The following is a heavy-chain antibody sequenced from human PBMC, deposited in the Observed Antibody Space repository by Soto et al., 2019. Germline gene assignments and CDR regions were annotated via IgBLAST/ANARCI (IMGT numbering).Heavy chain of an antibody. D-gene: IGHD5-18*01. Sequence: SVKVSCKASGGTFSSYAISWVRQAPGQGLEWMGGIIPIFGTANYAQKFQGRVTITADESTSTAYMELSSLRSEDTAVYYCARLYDGYSPVFDYWSQGTLVTVSS. CDR2: IIPIFGTA. CDR1: GGTFSSYA. J-gene: IGHJ4*02. CDR3: ARLYDGYSPVFDY. V-gene: IGHV1-69*13.